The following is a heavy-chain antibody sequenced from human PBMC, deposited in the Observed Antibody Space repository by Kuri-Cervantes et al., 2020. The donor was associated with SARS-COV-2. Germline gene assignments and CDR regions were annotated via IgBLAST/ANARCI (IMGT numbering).Heavy chain of an antibody. V-gene: IGHV4-38-2*01. CDR1: RYSISSGYY. Sequence: GSLRLSCAVSRYSISSGYYWGWIRQPPGKGLEWIGYIYHSGSTYYNPSLKSRVTISVDRSKNQFSLKLSSVTAADTAVYYCARVGITIFGVGPPMGYWGQGTLVTVSS. CDR3: ARVGITIFGVGPPMGY. J-gene: IGHJ4*02. CDR2: IYHSGST. D-gene: IGHD3-3*01.